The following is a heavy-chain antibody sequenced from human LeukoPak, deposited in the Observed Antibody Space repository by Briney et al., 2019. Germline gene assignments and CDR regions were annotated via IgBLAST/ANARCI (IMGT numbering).Heavy chain of an antibody. CDR2: INHSGST. D-gene: IGHD3-10*02. J-gene: IGHJ4*02. Sequence: SETLSLTCAVYGGSFSGYYWSWIRKPPGQGQEWNGEINHSGSTNYNPPLKSRVTISVDTSKNHFSLNLISVTAADTAVYYCARGYYFVKNGGQGTLVTVSS. CDR1: GGSFSGYY. V-gene: IGHV4-34*01. CDR3: ARGYYFVKN.